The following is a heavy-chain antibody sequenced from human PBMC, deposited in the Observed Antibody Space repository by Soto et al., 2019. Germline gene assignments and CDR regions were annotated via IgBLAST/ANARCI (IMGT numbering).Heavy chain of an antibody. CDR1: GGSISSSSYY. V-gene: IGHV4-39*01. CDR2: IYYSGST. CDR3: ARPGRYSSSLAGMDV. J-gene: IGHJ6*02. Sequence: QLQLQESGPGLVKPSETLSLTCTVSGGSISSSSYYWGWIRQPPGKGLEWIGSIYYSGSTYYNPSLKSRVTISVDTSKNQFPLKLSSVTAADTAVYYCARPGRYSSSLAGMDVWGQGTTVTVSS. D-gene: IGHD6-19*01.